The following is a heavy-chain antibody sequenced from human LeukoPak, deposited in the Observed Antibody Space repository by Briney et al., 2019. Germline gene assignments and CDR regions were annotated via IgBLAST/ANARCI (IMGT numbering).Heavy chain of an antibody. CDR1: GFIVSSNS. J-gene: IGHJ6*03. D-gene: IGHD4-23*01. CDR2: IYTGGTT. V-gene: IGHV3-66*01. CDR3: ARDGDTVLTRGYYYYMDV. Sequence: QTGGSLRLSCAASGFIVSSNSMSGVRQAPGKGLEWVSLIYTGGTTYYADSVKGRFIISRDNSKNTLYLQMNSLRAEDTALYYCARDGDTVLTRGYYYYMDVWGKGTTVTVSS.